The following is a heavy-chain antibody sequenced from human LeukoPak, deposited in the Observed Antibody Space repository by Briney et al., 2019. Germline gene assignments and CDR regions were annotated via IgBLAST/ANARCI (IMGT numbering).Heavy chain of an antibody. D-gene: IGHD1-26*01. CDR3: TRESGSYHGNDY. V-gene: IGHV1-2*06. Sequence: ASVKVSCKASGYTFTSYYMHWVRQAPGQGLEWMGRINPNNGATNYAQKLQGRVTITGDTSISTAYMELSSLRSDDTAVYYCTRESGSYHGNDYWGQGTLVTVSS. J-gene: IGHJ4*02. CDR2: INPNNGAT. CDR1: GYTFTSYY.